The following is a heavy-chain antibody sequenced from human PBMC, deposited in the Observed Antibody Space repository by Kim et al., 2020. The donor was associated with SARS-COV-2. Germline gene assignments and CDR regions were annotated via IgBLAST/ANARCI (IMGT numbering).Heavy chain of an antibody. CDR1: GGSISSSSYY. J-gene: IGHJ6*02. CDR2: IYYSGST. CDR3: AGEGSYGYKFYYYYGIDL. D-gene: IGHD5-18*01. V-gene: IGHV4-39*07. Sequence: SETLSLTCTVSGGSISSSSYYWGWIRQPPGKGLEWIGSIYYSGSTYYNPSLKSRVTISVDTSKNQFSLKLSSVTAADTAVYYCAGEGSYGYKFYYYYGIDLWRQGTTVTVSS.